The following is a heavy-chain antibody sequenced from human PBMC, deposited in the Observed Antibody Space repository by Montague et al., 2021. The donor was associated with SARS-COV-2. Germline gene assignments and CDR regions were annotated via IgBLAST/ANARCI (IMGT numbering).Heavy chain of an antibody. V-gene: IGHV4-34*01. CDR1: GGSFSGHY. Sequence: SETLSLTCAVYGGSFSGHYWNWIRQPPGKGLEWIGEINHSGSTNNNPSLKSRVTMSVDTSKNQFSLKLSSVTAADTAVYYCARGARQGYGFCLGSLDYWGQGTLVTVSS. J-gene: IGHJ4*02. CDR2: INHSGST. D-gene: IGHD3-10*01. CDR3: ARGARQGYGFCLGSLDY.